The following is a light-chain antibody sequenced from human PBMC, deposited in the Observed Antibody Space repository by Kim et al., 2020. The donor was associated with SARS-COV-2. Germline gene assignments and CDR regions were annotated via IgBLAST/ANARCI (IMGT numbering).Light chain of an antibody. V-gene: IGKV1-39*01. CDR1: QTIRYY. CDR3: QQTYTSPWT. CDR2: GAS. J-gene: IGKJ1*01. Sequence: DIQMTQSPSPLSASVGDRVTLTCRASQTIRYYLNWYQQKPGKAPKLLIYGASSLQSGVPSRFSGSGSETYFTLTISSLQPEDSATYYCQQTYTSPWTFGQGTKVDIK.